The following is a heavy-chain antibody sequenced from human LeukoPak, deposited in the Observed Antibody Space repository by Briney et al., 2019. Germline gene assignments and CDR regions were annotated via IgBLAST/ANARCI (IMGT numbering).Heavy chain of an antibody. J-gene: IGHJ5*02. Sequence: SSETLSLTCAVSGGSISSGGYSWSWIRPPPGKGLEWFGYIYHSGSTYYNPSLKSRVSISVDRSKNQFSLKLSSVTAADTAVYYCARGSPDGVNWFDPWGQGTLVTVSS. CDR3: ARGSPDGVNWFDP. CDR1: GGSISSGGYS. V-gene: IGHV4-30-2*01. D-gene: IGHD1-14*01. CDR2: IYHSGST.